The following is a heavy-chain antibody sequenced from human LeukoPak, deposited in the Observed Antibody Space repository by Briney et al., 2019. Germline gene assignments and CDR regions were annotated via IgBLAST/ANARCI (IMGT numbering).Heavy chain of an antibody. D-gene: IGHD2-2*01. CDR2: IIPIFGTA. CDR3: AKEDCSSTSCLGFY. Sequence: GASVKVSCKASGGTFSSYAISWVRQAPGQGLERMGGIIPIFGTANYAQKFQGRVTITTDESTSTAYMELSSLRAEDTAVYYCAKEDCSSTSCLGFYWGQGTLVTVSS. V-gene: IGHV1-69*05. CDR1: GGTFSSYA. J-gene: IGHJ4*02.